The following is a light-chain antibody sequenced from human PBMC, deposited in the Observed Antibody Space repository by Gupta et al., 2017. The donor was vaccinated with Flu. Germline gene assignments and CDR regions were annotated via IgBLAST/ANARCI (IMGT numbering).Light chain of an antibody. J-gene: IGKJ5*01. V-gene: IGKV3-11*01. CDR1: QSVSSY. CDR3: QQRGNWPLT. Sequence: ELVLTQSPVTLSLSPGESAPLSCRASQSVSSYFAWYQQKPGQAPRLLIYETSNRATGIPARFSGSGSGTDFTLTISSLEPEDFAVYYCQQRGNWPLTFGQGTRLEIK. CDR2: ETS.